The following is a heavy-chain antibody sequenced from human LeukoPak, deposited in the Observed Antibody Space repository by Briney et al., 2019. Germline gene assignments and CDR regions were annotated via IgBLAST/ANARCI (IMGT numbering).Heavy chain of an antibody. CDR3: AREANYYGSGSYYPPDY. CDR1: GYTFTSYG. Sequence: ASVKVSCKASGYTFTSYGISWVRQAPGQGLEWMAWISAYNGNTNYAQKLQGRVTMTTDTSTSTAYMELRSLRSDDTAVYYCAREANYYGSGSYYPPDYWGQGTLVTVSS. V-gene: IGHV1-18*04. J-gene: IGHJ4*02. D-gene: IGHD3-10*01. CDR2: ISAYNGNT.